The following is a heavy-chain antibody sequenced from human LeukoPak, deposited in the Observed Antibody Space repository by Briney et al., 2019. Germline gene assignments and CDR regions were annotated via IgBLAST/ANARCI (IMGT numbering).Heavy chain of an antibody. CDR3: AKGAEMYYYDSSGYYYFDY. D-gene: IGHD3-22*01. CDR1: GFTFSNYG. Sequence: GRSLRLSCAASGFTFSNYGIHWVRQAPGKGLEWVAFIRYDGSNKYFADSVKGRFTISRDNSKNTLYLQMNSLRAEDTAVYYCAKGAEMYYYDSSGYYYFDYWGQGTLVTVSS. CDR2: IRYDGSNK. V-gene: IGHV3-30*02. J-gene: IGHJ4*02.